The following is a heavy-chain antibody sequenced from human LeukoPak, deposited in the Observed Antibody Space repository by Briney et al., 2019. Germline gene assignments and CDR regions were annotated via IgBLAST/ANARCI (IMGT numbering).Heavy chain of an antibody. V-gene: IGHV1-46*01. CDR1: GYTVTSYY. CDR2: LNPSGGSS. CDR3: ARVGVGVSTFFDY. D-gene: IGHD1-26*01. Sequence: ASVKVSCKASGYTVTSYYMHWVRQAPGQGLEWMGILNPSGGSSSYAQKFQGRATLTRATSTSTVYMELSSLRSEDTAVYYCARVGVGVSTFFDYWGQGTLVTVSS. J-gene: IGHJ4*02.